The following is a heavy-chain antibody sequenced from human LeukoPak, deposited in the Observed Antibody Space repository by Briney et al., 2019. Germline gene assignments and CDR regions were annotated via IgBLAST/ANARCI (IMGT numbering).Heavy chain of an antibody. J-gene: IGHJ5*02. D-gene: IGHD3-10*01. CDR2: ISYDGSNK. Sequence: GRSLRLSCAASGFTFSSYGMHWVRQAPGTGLEWVAVISYDGSNKYYAYSVMGRFTISRDNSKNTLYLQMNSLRAEDTAVYYCAKDFLPFGELSPNWFDPWGQGTLVTVSS. CDR3: AKDFLPFGELSPNWFDP. CDR1: GFTFSSYG. V-gene: IGHV3-30*18.